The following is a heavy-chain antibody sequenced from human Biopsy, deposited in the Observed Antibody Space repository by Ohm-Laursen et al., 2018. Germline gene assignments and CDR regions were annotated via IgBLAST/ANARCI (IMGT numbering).Heavy chain of an antibody. CDR1: GFTFSRSV. CDR3: TGDSGGLGDY. J-gene: IGHJ4*02. CDR2: IHGDERSA. V-gene: IGHV3-74*03. D-gene: IGHD2-8*02. Sequence: GSLRLPCAASGFTFSRSVMHWVRQAPGKGLMWVSRIHGDERSATYAEPVKGRFTISRDNAKNTLHLQMNSLRAEDTAVYYCTGDSGGLGDYWGQGTLVTVSS.